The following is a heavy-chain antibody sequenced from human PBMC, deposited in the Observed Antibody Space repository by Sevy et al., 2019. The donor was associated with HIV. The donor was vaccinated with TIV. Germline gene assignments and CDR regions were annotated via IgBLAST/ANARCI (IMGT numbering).Heavy chain of an antibody. CDR2: IKSITDGGAA. J-gene: IGHJ4*02. CDR3: STDDLISY. V-gene: IGHV3-15*07. CDR1: GFDFPNAW. D-gene: IGHD3-3*02. Sequence: WGSLRLSCTASGFDFPNAWMNWIRQVPGKGLEWVGHIKSITDGGAADYAAPVKGGFTISRHDSKNTLYLQMNSLKAEDTAVYYCSTDDLISYWGRGTLVTVSS.